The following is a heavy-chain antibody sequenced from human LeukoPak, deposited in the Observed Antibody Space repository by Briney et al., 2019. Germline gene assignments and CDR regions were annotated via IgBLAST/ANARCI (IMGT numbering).Heavy chain of an antibody. V-gene: IGHV4-34*01. Sequence: PSETLSLTCAVYGVSFSGYYWSWIRQPPGKGLEWIGEINHSGSTNYNPSLKSRVTISVDTSKNQFSLKLSSVTAADKAVYYCARGGQIQLWLRRGNAAFDIWGQGTMVTVSS. CDR1: GVSFSGYY. CDR3: ARGGQIQLWLRRGNAAFDI. CDR2: INHSGST. D-gene: IGHD5-18*01. J-gene: IGHJ3*02.